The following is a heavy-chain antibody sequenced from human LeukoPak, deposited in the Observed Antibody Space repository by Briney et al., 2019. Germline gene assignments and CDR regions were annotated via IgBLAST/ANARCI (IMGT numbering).Heavy chain of an antibody. J-gene: IGHJ3*02. D-gene: IGHD3-16*01. V-gene: IGHV3-23*01. CDR3: AKDREYSYVYDAFDI. CDR2: MSGSGGST. Sequence: GGSLRLSCAASGFTFSSYAMSWVREAPGKGLEWVSGMSGSGGSTYYADSVKGRFTISRDNSKNTLYLQMNTLRAEDTAVYYCAKDREYSYVYDAFDIWGQGTLVTVSS. CDR1: GFTFSSYA.